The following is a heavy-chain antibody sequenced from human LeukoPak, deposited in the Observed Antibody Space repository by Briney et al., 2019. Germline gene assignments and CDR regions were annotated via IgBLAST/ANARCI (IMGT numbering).Heavy chain of an antibody. D-gene: IGHD5-12*01. J-gene: IGHJ6*02. CDR1: GYTFTSYD. V-gene: IGHV1-8*01. CDR3: ARGRATITSLYYGMDV. Sequence: GASVTVSCKASGYTFTSYDINWVRQATGQGLEWMGWMNPNSGNTGYAQKFQGRVTMTRNTSISTAYMELSSLRSEDTAVYYCARGRATITSLYYGMDVWGQGTTVTVSS. CDR2: MNPNSGNT.